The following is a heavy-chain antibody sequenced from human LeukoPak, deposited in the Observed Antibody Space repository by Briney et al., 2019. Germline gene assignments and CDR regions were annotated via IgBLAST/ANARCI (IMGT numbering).Heavy chain of an antibody. Sequence: SGTLSLTCTVSGASINNFYWSWIRQSPGKGLEWIGYIYYNGNTNYHPSLKSRVTISVDTSKNQFSLKLSSVTAAGTAVYYCARGRHCSSTSCGLLDYWGQGTLVTVSS. D-gene: IGHD2-2*01. CDR2: IYYNGNT. CDR3: ARGRHCSSTSCGLLDY. V-gene: IGHV4-59*12. CDR1: GASINNFY. J-gene: IGHJ4*02.